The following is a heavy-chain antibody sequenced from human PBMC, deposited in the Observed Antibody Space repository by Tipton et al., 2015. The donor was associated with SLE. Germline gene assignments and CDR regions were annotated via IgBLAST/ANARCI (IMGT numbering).Heavy chain of an antibody. CDR2: INHSGST. Sequence: TLSLTCAVYGGSFSGYYWSWIRQPPGKGLEWIGEINHSGSTNYNPSLKSRVTISVDTSKNQFSLKLSSVTAADTALYYCARGRRRGPGAFDIWGQGTMVTVSS. CDR1: GGSFSGYY. V-gene: IGHV4-34*01. CDR3: ARGRRRGPGAFDI. D-gene: IGHD1-1*01. J-gene: IGHJ3*02.